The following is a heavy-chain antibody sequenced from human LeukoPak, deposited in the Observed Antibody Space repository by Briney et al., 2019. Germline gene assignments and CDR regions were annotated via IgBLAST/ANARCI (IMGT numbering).Heavy chain of an antibody. D-gene: IGHD3-22*01. V-gene: IGHV4-38-2*02. J-gene: IGHJ4*02. CDR3: ARDTNYYDSSGYYYYFDY. CDR1: GYSISSGYY. CDR2: IYHGGST. Sequence: SETLSLTCAVSGYSISSGYYWGWIRQPPGKGLEWIGSIYHGGSTYYNPSLKSRVTISVDTSRNQFSLKLSSVTAADTAVYYCARDTNYYDSSGYYYYFDYWGQGTLVTVSS.